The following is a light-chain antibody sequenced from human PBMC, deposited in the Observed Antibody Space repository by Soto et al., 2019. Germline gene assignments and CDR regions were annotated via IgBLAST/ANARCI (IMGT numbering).Light chain of an antibody. V-gene: IGKV2-28*01. CDR1: QSLLNSNGNNH. Sequence: DIVLTQSPLSLRVTPGEPASISCRSIQSLLNSNGNNHLNWYLQKPGQSPQLLIYLGSNRASGVPDRFSGSESGTDFTLKISRVEAEDVGVYYCMQGLQIPLTFGPGTKVDIK. CDR3: MQGLQIPLT. CDR2: LGS. J-gene: IGKJ3*01.